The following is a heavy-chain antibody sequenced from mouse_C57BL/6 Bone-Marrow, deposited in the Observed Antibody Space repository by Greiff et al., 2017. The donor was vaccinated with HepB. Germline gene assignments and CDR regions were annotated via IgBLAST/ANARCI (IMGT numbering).Heavy chain of an antibody. CDR1: GYTFTSYW. Sequence: QVQLQQPGAELVKPGASVKMSCKASGYTFTSYWLTWVKQWPGQGLEWIGDIYPGSGSTNYNEKFKSKATLTVDTSYSTAYMQLSSLTSEDSAVYDCAREEATTVVAKFAYWGQGTLVTDSA. V-gene: IGHV1-55*01. J-gene: IGHJ3*01. CDR2: IYPGSGST. D-gene: IGHD1-1*01. CDR3: AREEATTVVAKFAY.